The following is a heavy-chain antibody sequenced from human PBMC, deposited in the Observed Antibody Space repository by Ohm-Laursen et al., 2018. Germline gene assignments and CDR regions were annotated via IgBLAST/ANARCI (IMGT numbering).Heavy chain of an antibody. Sequence: GTLSLTCTVSGGSISRFYWSWIRQPPGKQLEWIGYIHYTGRTNYNPSLDSRVTISVDTSKNQLSLKLSSVTAADTAVYYCARHECGGDCYTDWFDPWGQGTLVTVSS. V-gene: IGHV4-59*08. CDR1: GGSISRFY. CDR3: ARHECGGDCYTDWFDP. J-gene: IGHJ5*02. CDR2: IHYTGRT. D-gene: IGHD2-21*02.